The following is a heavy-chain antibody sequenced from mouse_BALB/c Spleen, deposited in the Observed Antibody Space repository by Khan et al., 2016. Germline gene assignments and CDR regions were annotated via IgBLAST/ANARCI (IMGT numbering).Heavy chain of an antibody. D-gene: IGHD1-1*01. V-gene: IGHV14-1*02. Sequence: VQLQQSGAELVRPGALVKLSCKASGFNIKDYYMNWVMQRPEQGLEWIGWIDPENGNSIYDPKFQGKASITADTSSNTAYLQLSSLTSDDTAVYYCVRDYYGTDFDVWGAGTTVTVSS. J-gene: IGHJ1*01. CDR2: IDPENGNS. CDR3: VRDYYGTDFDV. CDR1: GFNIKDYY.